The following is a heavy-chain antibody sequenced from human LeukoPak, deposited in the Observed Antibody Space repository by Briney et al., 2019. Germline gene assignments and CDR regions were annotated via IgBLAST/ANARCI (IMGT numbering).Heavy chain of an antibody. J-gene: IGHJ3*02. CDR2: IYYSGST. CDR1: GFTFSTYA. D-gene: IGHD5-24*01. Sequence: GSLRLSCAASGFTFSTYAVNWVRQAPGKGLEWIGYIYYSGSTNYNPSLKSRVTISVDTSKNQFSLKLSSVTAADTAVYYCAREREVAFDIWGQGTMVTVSS. CDR3: AREREVAFDI. V-gene: IGHV4-59*01.